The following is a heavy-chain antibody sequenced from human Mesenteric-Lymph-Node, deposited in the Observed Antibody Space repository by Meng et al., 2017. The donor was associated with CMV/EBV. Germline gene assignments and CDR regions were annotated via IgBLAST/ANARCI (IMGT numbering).Heavy chain of an antibody. V-gene: IGHV4-61*01. CDR2: IYYSGST. J-gene: IGHJ2*01. CDR3: ARNWDPLGMNYRYFDL. D-gene: IGHD7-27*01. CDR1: DSVRSGSYY. Sequence: DSVRSGSYYWSWIRQPPGEGLEWIGYIYYSGSTNYSSSLTGRVTISIDTSKNQFSLKLSSVTAADTAVYYCARNWDPLGMNYRYFDLWGRGTLVTVSS.